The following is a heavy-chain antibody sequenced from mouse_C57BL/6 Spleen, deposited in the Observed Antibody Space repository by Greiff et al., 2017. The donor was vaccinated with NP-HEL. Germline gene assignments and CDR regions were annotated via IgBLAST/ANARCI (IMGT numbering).Heavy chain of an antibody. Sequence: EVKLVESGGDLVKPGGSLKLSCAASGFTFSSYGMSWVRQTPDKRLEWVATISSGGSYTYYPDNVKGRFTISRDNAKNTLYLQMSSLKSEDTAMYYCARQNPNYFDYWGQGTTLTVSS. CDR3: ARQNPNYFDY. V-gene: IGHV5-6*01. CDR1: GFTFSSYG. J-gene: IGHJ2*01. CDR2: ISSGGSYT.